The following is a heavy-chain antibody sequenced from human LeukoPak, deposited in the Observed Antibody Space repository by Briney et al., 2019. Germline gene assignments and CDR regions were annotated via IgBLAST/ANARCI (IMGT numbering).Heavy chain of an antibody. V-gene: IGHV4-34*01. CDR1: GGSFSGYY. CDR3: ARTPPRIAVAGTQKDY. CDR2: INHSGST. J-gene: IGHJ4*02. D-gene: IGHD6-19*01. Sequence: SETLSLTCAVYGGSFSGYYWSWIRQPPGKGLEWVGEINHSGSTNYNPSLKSRVTISVDTSKNQFSLKLSSVTAADTAVYYCARTPPRIAVAGTQKDYWGQGTLVTVSS.